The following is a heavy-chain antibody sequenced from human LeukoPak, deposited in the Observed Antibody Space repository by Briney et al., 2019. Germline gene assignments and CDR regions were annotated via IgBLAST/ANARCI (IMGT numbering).Heavy chain of an antibody. J-gene: IGHJ5*02. D-gene: IGHD3-22*01. Sequence: SETLSLTCTVSGGSIRSGSYYWRWIRQPAGTGREWIGRIYTSGSTNYNPSLTSRVTISVDTSKTQFSLTLSSVTAAYTSVYYCAKENDTYYYDSSGYYYNWSDPWGQGTLVTVSS. CDR3: AKENDTYYYDSSGYYYNWSDP. CDR2: IYTSGST. V-gene: IGHV4-61*02. CDR1: GGSIRSGSYY.